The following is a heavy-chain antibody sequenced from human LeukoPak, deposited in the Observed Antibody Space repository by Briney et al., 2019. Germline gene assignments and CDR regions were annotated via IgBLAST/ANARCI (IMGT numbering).Heavy chain of an antibody. D-gene: IGHD3-3*01. Sequence: QPGGSLRLSCKASGFTFHNYAMTWVRQAPGKGLDWVSTVSGTGTSTFYADSVKVRATIFRDNSKNMLYLQMSSLRAEDTAMYYCAKGYYDSHRGFFEYWGLGTLVTVSS. CDR2: VSGTGTST. V-gene: IGHV3-23*01. CDR1: GFTFHNYA. CDR3: AKGYYDSHRGFFEY. J-gene: IGHJ4*02.